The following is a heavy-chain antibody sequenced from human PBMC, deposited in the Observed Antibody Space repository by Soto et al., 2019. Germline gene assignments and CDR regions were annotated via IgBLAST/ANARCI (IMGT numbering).Heavy chain of an antibody. V-gene: IGHV3-11*01. Sequence: PGGSLRLSCAASGFTFSDYYMSWIRQAPGKGLEWVSYISSSGSTIYYADSVKGRFTISRDNAKNSLYLQMNSLRAEDTAVYYCARDEEYGGYWAAVDYWGQGTLVTVSS. CDR1: GFTFSDYY. CDR2: ISSSGSTI. CDR3: ARDEEYGGYWAAVDY. D-gene: IGHD5-12*01. J-gene: IGHJ4*02.